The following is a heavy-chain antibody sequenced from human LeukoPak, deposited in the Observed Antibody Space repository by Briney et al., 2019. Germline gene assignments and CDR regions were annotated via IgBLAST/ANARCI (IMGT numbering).Heavy chain of an antibody. CDR1: GYTFTSYA. CDR2: INAGNGNT. CDR3: AREEAVAADYGMDV. J-gene: IGHJ6*02. V-gene: IGHV1-3*01. D-gene: IGHD6-13*01. Sequence: ASVKVSCKASGYTFTSYAMHWVRQAPGQRLEWMGWINAGNGNTKYSQKFQGRVTITRDTSASTAYMELSSLRSEDTAVYYCAREEAVAADYGMDVWGQGTTVTVSS.